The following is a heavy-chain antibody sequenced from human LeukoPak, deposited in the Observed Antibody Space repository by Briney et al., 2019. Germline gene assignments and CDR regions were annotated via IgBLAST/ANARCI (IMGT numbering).Heavy chain of an antibody. Sequence: GGSLRLSCAASGFTFSSHGMHWVRQAPGKGLEWVAVIWNDGSNKYYTDSVKGRFTISRDNSKNTLYLQMNSLRAEDTAVYYCARDPAYYGLGSYSDAFDIWGQGTMVTVSS. D-gene: IGHD3-10*01. CDR3: ARDPAYYGLGSYSDAFDI. CDR1: GFTFSSHG. J-gene: IGHJ3*02. V-gene: IGHV3-30*19. CDR2: IWNDGSNK.